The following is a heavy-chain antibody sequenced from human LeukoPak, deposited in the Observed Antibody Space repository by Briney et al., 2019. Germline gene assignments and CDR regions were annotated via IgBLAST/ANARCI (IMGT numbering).Heavy chain of an antibody. CDR3: ARAATYYDILTGMGDFDY. J-gene: IGHJ4*02. D-gene: IGHD3-9*01. V-gene: IGHV1-2*02. CDR2: INPNSGGT. Sequence: ASVKVSCKASGYTFTGYYMHWVRQAPGQGLEWMGWINPNSGGTNYAQKFQGRVTMTRDTSISTAYMELSRLRSDDTAVYYCARAATYYDILTGMGDFDYWGQGTLVTVSS. CDR1: GYTFTGYY.